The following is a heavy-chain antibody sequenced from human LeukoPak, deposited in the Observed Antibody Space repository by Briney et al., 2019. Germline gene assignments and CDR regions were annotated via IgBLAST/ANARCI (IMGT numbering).Heavy chain of an antibody. Sequence: SETLSLTCTLSGGSISSYYWSWIRQPPGKGLEWIGYIYYSGSTNYNPSLKSRVTISVDTSKNQFSLKLSSVTAADTAVYYCAGGRDYYDSSGRIDYWGQGTLVTVSS. J-gene: IGHJ4*02. CDR2: IYYSGST. V-gene: IGHV4-59*12. CDR3: AGGRDYYDSSGRIDY. D-gene: IGHD3-22*01. CDR1: GGSISSYY.